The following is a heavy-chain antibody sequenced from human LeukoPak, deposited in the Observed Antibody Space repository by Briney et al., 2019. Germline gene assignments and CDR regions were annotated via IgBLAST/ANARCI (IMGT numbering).Heavy chain of an antibody. D-gene: IGHD3-3*01. J-gene: IGHJ4*02. V-gene: IGHV3-21*01. CDR1: GFIFSNYG. CDR2: ISGSSTYI. CDR3: ARGSEWSSGVSDY. Sequence: GGSLRLSCVASGFIFSNYGMHWVRQAPGKGLEWVSSISGSSTYIYYADSVKGRFTISRDNAKNSLYLQMNSLRAEDTAVYYCARGSEWSSGVSDYWGQGTLVTVSS.